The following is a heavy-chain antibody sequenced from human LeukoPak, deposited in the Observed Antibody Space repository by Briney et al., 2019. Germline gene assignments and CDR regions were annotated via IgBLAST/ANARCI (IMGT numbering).Heavy chain of an antibody. CDR1: GYTFTSYD. Sequence: ASVKVSCKASGYTFTSYDINWVRQATGQGLEWMGWMNPNSGNTGYGQKFQGRVTMTRNTSISTAYMELSGLRSEDTAVYYCARVGYDYGDSPDYWGQGTLVTVSS. CDR3: ARVGYDYGDSPDY. D-gene: IGHD4-17*01. V-gene: IGHV1-8*01. J-gene: IGHJ4*02. CDR2: MNPNSGNT.